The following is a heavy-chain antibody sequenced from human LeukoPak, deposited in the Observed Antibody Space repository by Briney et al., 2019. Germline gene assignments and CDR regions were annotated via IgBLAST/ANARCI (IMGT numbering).Heavy chain of an antibody. Sequence: GGSLRLSCAASGFTSSSSDMHWVRQATGKGLEWASGIGSGGATFYAGSVRGRFTISRDNAKNSLYLQMNSLRADDTAMYHCVTGAEGWAYWGQGALVSVSS. D-gene: IGHD1-26*01. CDR3: VTGAEGWAY. CDR1: GFTSSSSD. J-gene: IGHJ4*02. CDR2: IGSGGAT. V-gene: IGHV3-13*01.